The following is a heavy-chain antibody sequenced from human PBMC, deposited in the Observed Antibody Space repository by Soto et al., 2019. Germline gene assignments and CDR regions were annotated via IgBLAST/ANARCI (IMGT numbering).Heavy chain of an antibody. CDR2: IGTAGDT. CDR3: ARVRIYGLHGGYHWFDP. Sequence: EVQLVESGGGLVQPGGSLRLSCAASGFTFSSYDMHWVRQATGKGLEWVSAIGTAGDTYYPGSVKGRFTISRENDKNSLYLQMNSLRAGDTAVYYCARVRIYGLHGGYHWFDPWGQGTLVTVSS. J-gene: IGHJ5*02. V-gene: IGHV3-13*01. D-gene: IGHD4-17*01. CDR1: GFTFSSYD.